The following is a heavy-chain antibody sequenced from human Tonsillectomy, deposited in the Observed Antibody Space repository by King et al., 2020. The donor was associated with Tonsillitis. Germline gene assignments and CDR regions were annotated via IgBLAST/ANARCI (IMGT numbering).Heavy chain of an antibody. CDR2: ISGSGSNT. V-gene: IGHV3-23*04. D-gene: IGHD6-19*01. Sequence: VQLVESGGGLVQPGGSLRLSCAASGFTFSNYAMSWVRQAPGKGLEWVSTISGSGSNTYYADSVKGRFTISRDNSKITQYLQMNSLSAEDTAVYYCAKGGEAVAVWFDPWGQGTLVTVSS. CDR3: AKGGEAVAVWFDP. CDR1: GFTFSNYA. J-gene: IGHJ5*02.